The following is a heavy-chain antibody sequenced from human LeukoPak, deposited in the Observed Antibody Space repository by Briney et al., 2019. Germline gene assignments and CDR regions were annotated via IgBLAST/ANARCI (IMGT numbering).Heavy chain of an antibody. J-gene: IGHJ4*02. V-gene: IGHV3-23*01. D-gene: IGHD2-15*01. CDR3: AKEGGDIVVVVASYFDY. Sequence: GGSLRLSCAASGFTFSSYAMSWVRQAPGEGLEWVSAISGSGGSTYYADSVKGRFTISRDNSKNTLYLQMNSLRAEDTAVYYCAKEGGDIVVVVASYFDYWGQGTLVTVSS. CDR2: ISGSGGST. CDR1: GFTFSSYA.